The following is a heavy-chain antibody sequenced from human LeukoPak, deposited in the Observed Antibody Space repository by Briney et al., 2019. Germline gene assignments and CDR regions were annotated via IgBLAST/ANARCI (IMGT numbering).Heavy chain of an antibody. CDR3: ATTTPPVGYCSGGSCYS. CDR2: IYYSGST. D-gene: IGHD2-15*01. CDR1: GGSISSSSYY. Sequence: SETLSLTCTVSGGSISSSSYYWGWIRQPPGKGLEWIGSIYYSGSTYYNPSLKSRVTISVDTSKNQFSLKLSSVTAADTAVYYCATTTPPVGYCSGGSCYSWGQGTLVTLSS. J-gene: IGHJ4*02. V-gene: IGHV4-39*01.